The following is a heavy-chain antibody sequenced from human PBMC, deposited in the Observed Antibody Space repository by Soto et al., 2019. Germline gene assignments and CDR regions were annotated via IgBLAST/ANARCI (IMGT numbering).Heavy chain of an antibody. J-gene: IGHJ4*02. D-gene: IGHD1-26*01. V-gene: IGHV4-59*01. CDR3: ARVIMSSYRGNYPPRYYFDY. CDR2: ISYRGNT. Sequence: QVQLHESGPGLVKPSETLSLTCTVSGGSINNYYWGWIRQPPGKGLEWIGYISYRGNTNQNPSLQSRVTMSVVTAKNQFSLKVNSVTAADTAIYYCARVIMSSYRGNYPPRYYFDYWGQGTLVTVSS. CDR1: GGSINNYY.